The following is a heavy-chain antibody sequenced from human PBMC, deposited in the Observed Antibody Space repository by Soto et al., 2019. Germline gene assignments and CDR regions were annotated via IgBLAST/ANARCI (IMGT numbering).Heavy chain of an antibody. V-gene: IGHV3-23*01. CDR2: ISGSGGST. J-gene: IGHJ6*02. CDR3: AKDPNYDILTGYYGGDV. CDR1: GFTFSSYA. Sequence: GGSLRLSCAASGFTFSSYAMSWVRQAPGKGLEWVSAISGSGGSTYYADSVKGRFTISRDNSKNTLYLQMNSLRAEDTAVYYCAKDPNYDILTGYYGGDVWGQGTTVTVSS. D-gene: IGHD3-9*01.